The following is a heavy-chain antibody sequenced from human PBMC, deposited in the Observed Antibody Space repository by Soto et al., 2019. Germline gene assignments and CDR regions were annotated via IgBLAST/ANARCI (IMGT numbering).Heavy chain of an antibody. CDR2: IYYSGST. CDR3: ARDPSMSMVRGIIANGLDV. D-gene: IGHD3-10*01. CDR1: GGSISGDYY. Sequence: QVQLQESGPGLVKPSQTLSLTCTVSGGSISGDYYWTWIRQHPGKGLEWIGFIYYSGSTYYNPSLKSRVTRSVDTSTNQFSLKLSSVTAADTAVYYCARDPSMSMVRGIIANGLDVWGQGTTVTVSS. J-gene: IGHJ6*02. V-gene: IGHV4-31*03.